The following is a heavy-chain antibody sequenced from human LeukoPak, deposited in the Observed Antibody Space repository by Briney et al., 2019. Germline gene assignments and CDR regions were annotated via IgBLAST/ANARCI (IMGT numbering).Heavy chain of an antibody. D-gene: IGHD3-3*01. CDR2: INSDGSST. J-gene: IGHJ6*03. CDR1: GFTFSSYW. V-gene: IGHV3-74*01. CDR3: ARDQPTYYDFWSGYYNHMDV. Sequence: GGSLRLSCAASGFTFSSYWMHWVRQAPGKGLVWVSRINSDGSSTSYADSVKGRFTISRDNANNTLYLQMNSLRAEDTAVYYCARDQPTYYDFWSGYYNHMDVWGKGTTVTVSS.